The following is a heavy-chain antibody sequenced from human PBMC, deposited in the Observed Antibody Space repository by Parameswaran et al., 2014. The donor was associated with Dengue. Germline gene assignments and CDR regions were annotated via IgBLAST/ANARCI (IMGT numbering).Heavy chain of an antibody. J-gene: IGHJ4*02. CDR3: ARGKLLWFGELLYPSFDY. V-gene: IGHV4-59*01. CDR2: IYYSGST. Sequence: VRQAPGKGLEWIGYIYYSGSTNYNPSLKSRVTISVDTSKNQFSLKLSSVTAADTAVYYCARGKLLWFGELLYPSFDYWGQGTLVTVSS. D-gene: IGHD3-10*01.